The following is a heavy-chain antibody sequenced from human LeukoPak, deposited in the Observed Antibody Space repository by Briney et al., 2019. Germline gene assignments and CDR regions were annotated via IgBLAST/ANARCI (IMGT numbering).Heavy chain of an antibody. V-gene: IGHV3-48*03. CDR1: GFTFSTYE. J-gene: IGHJ4*02. CDR2: ITGSGSTK. D-gene: IGHD3-22*01. CDR3: ARLLDISDH. Sequence: PGGSLRLSCAASGFTFSTYEMNWVRQAPGKGLEWLPYITGSGSTKYYADSVRGRFTISRDNSKNSLYLQINSLRGEDTAVYYCARLLDISDHWGQGTLVTVSS.